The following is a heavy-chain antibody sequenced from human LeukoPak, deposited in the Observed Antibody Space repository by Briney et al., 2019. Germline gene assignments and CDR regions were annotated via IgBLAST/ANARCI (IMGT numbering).Heavy chain of an antibody. J-gene: IGHJ4*02. CDR2: IYYSGST. CDR1: GDSISNYY. Sequence: PSETLSLTCSVSGDSISNYYWSWIRQPPGKGLEWIGYIYYSGSTNYNPSLKSRVTISVDTSKNQFSLKLSSVTAADTAVYYCASEAYYYDSSGYYKYWGQGTLVTVSS. CDR3: ASEAYYYDSSGYYKY. V-gene: IGHV4-59*01. D-gene: IGHD3-22*01.